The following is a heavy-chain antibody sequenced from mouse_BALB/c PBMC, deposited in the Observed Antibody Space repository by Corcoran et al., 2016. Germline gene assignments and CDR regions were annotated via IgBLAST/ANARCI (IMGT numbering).Heavy chain of an antibody. Sequence: QVQLQQSGPELVNPGASVKMSCKASGYTFTDYVISWVKQRTGQGLEWIGEIYPGSGSTHYNEKFKGKATLTADKSSNTAYMQLSSLTSEDSAVYFCASPYYFDYWGQGTTLTVSS. CDR1: GYTFTDYV. CDR2: IYPGSGST. CDR3: ASPYYFDY. V-gene: IGHV1-81*01. J-gene: IGHJ2*01.